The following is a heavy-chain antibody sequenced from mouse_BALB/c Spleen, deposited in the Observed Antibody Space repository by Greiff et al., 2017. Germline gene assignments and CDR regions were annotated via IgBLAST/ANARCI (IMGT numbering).Heavy chain of an antibody. V-gene: IGHV1-4*01. CDR1: GYTFTSYT. D-gene: IGHD1-1*01. J-gene: IGHJ2*01. Sequence: VQLQQSGAELARPGASVKMSCKASGYTFTSYTMHWVKQRPGQGLEWIGYINPSSGYTNYNQKFKDKATLTADKSSSTAYMQLSSLTSEDSAVYYCARWYYGSRQSPPYYFDYWGQGTTLTVSS. CDR3: ARWYYGSRQSPPYYFDY. CDR2: INPSSGYT.